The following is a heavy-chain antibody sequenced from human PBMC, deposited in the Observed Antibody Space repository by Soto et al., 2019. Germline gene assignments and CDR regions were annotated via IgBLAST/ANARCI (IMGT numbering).Heavy chain of an antibody. V-gene: IGHV4-34*01. D-gene: IGHD6-13*01. Sequence: QVQLQQWGAGLLKPSETLSLTCAVYGGSFSGYYWSWIRQPPGKGLEWIGEINHSGSTNYNPSLKSRVTISVDTSKNQFSLKLSSVTAADTAVYYCARVGLRIAAAGLRGWFDPWGQGTLVTVSS. J-gene: IGHJ5*02. CDR1: GGSFSGYY. CDR3: ARVGLRIAAAGLRGWFDP. CDR2: INHSGST.